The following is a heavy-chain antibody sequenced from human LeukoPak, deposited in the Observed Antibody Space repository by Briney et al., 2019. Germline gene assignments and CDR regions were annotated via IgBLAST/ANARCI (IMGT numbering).Heavy chain of an antibody. CDR3: ARGSGWYNY. CDR1: GGSISSYY. CDR2: IYYSGST. Sequence: SETLSLTCTVSGGSISSYYWSWIRQPPGKGLEWSGYIYYSGSTNYIPSLKSRVTISVDTSKNQFSLKLSSVTAADTAVYYCARGSGWYNYWGQGTLVTVSS. J-gene: IGHJ4*02. V-gene: IGHV4-59*08. D-gene: IGHD6-19*01.